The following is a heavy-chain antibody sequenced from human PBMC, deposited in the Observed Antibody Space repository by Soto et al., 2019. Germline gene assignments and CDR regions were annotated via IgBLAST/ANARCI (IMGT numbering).Heavy chain of an antibody. CDR1: GFSFSNSA. D-gene: IGHD3-9*01. V-gene: IGHV3-23*01. CDR3: AKVPQWVLRYHDWFFDY. Sequence: EVQLLESGGGLVQPGGSLRLSCAVSGFSFSNSAMTWVRQAPGKGREWVSGISGSGDITYNTDSVKGRFAIARDTSKNVVYLQMRGLRAEDTAVYYCAKVPQWVLRYHDWFFDYWGQGTLVTVSS. J-gene: IGHJ4*02. CDR2: ISGSGDIT.